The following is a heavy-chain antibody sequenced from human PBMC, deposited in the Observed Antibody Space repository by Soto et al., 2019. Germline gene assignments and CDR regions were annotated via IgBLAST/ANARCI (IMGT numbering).Heavy chain of an antibody. V-gene: IGHV4-31*03. J-gene: IGHJ4*02. D-gene: IGHD5-18*01. CDR1: GGSISSAAYY. CDR3: AREYTYGSNFFDC. CDR2: ISHSGLT. Sequence: QVQLQESGPGLVKPSQTLSLSCTVSGGSISSAAYYWSWIRQHPGKGLEWIGYISHSGLTYYTPSLKSRVIISADTSKNQFSLNLTSVTAADTAVYYCAREYTYGSNFFDCWGQGALVTVSS.